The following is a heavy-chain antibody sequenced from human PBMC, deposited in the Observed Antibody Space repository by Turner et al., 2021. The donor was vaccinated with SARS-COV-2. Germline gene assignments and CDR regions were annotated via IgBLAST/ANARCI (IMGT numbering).Heavy chain of an antibody. CDR3: ATSRSFDY. J-gene: IGHJ4*02. CDR1: GFTFSSNW. D-gene: IGHD6-13*01. Sequence: EVQLVESGGGLVQPGGSLRLPCAASGFTFSSNWMHWVRQAPGQGLMWVSRIDTDGSTTSYADSVKGRFTISRDNAKNTLYLQMNSLRAEDTAVYYCATSRSFDYWGQGTLVTVSS. CDR2: IDTDGSTT. V-gene: IGHV3-74*01.